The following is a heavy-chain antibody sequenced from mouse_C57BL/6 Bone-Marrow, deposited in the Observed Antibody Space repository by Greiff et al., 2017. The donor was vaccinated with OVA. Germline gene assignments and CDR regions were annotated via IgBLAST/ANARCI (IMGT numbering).Heavy chain of an antibody. V-gene: IGHV5-6*01. CDR1: GFTFSSYG. Sequence: EVQRVESGGDLVKPGGSLKLSCAASGFTFSSYGMSWVRQTPDKRMEWVATISSGGSYTSSPDSVKGRFTISRDNAKNTLYLQMSSRKSEDTAMYYCARHGDYGSFFDYWGQGTTLTVSS. CDR2: ISSGGSYT. D-gene: IGHD1-1*01. J-gene: IGHJ2*01. CDR3: ARHGDYGSFFDY.